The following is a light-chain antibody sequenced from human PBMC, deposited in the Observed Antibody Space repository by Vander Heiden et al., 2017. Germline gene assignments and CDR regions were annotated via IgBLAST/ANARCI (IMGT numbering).Light chain of an antibody. J-gene: IGKJ3*01. CDR2: KAS. CDR1: QSISSW. V-gene: IGKV1-5*03. Sequence: DIQMTQSPSTLSASVGDRVTITCRASQSISSWLAWYQQKPGKAPKLLIYKASSLESGVPSRFSGSGSGTEFTLTISSLQPDDFATYYCQQYNSYWGFTFGHGTKVDIK. CDR3: QQYNSYWGFT.